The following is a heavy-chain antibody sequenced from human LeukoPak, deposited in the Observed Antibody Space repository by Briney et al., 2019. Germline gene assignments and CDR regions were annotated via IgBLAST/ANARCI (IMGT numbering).Heavy chain of an antibody. D-gene: IGHD6-25*01. CDR3: ARDGSGLFLYYYMDV. Sequence: RRSLRLSCAPSGFTFSDYSMNWVRQAPGKGLEWVASISTVSTYTFYGDSVEGRFSISRDNAKNVLYLHMSRLTAEDTAVYYCARDGSGLFLYYYMDVRGKGTTVTVSS. V-gene: IGHV3-21*06. J-gene: IGHJ6*03. CDR1: GFTFSDYS. CDR2: ISTVSTYT.